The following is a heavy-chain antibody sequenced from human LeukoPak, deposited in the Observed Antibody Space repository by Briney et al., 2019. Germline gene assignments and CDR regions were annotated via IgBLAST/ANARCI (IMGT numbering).Heavy chain of an antibody. V-gene: IGHV3-48*04. CDR3: ARTAFDWSQVGGNWFDP. CDR1: GFTFSSYS. D-gene: IGHD3-9*01. Sequence: GGSLRLSCAASGFTFSSYSLNWVRQAPGKGLEWISYISSSGTNIDYADSVKGRFTMSRDNGKNSLYLQMNSLRAEDTAVYYCARTAFDWSQVGGNWFDPWGQGTLVTVSP. J-gene: IGHJ5*02. CDR2: ISSSGTNI.